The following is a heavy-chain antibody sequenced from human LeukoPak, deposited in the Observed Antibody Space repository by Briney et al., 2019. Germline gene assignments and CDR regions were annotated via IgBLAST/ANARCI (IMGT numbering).Heavy chain of an antibody. D-gene: IGHD3-22*01. CDR1: GGSINTKAHY. Sequence: SETLSLTCTVSGGSINTKAHYWARIRQTPGKGLVWIGSVFYNGNTYYNPSLKSRVAISVDTSKNQFSLRLSSVTAADTAVYYCAKHGEDSTGYYADFFDHCGQGTLITVSS. V-gene: IGHV4-39*01. J-gene: IGHJ4*02. CDR2: VFYNGNT. CDR3: AKHGEDSTGYYADFFDH.